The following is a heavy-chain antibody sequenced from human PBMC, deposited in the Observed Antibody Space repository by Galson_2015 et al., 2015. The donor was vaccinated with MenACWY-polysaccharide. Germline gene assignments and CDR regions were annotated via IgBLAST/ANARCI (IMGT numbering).Heavy chain of an antibody. Sequence: SLRLSCAASGFDFSGYTINWVRQAPGKGLEWVSSITSDSSYTYYVHSVEGRFTMSRDNAKNSLYLHMNSLRAEDTAVYYCAGEGVGYCFGGSCYADVLHIWGQGTMVTVSS. CDR3: AGEGVGYCFGGSCYADVLHI. V-gene: IGHV3-21*03. CDR2: ITSDSSYT. D-gene: IGHD2-15*01. CDR1: GFDFSGYT. J-gene: IGHJ3*02.